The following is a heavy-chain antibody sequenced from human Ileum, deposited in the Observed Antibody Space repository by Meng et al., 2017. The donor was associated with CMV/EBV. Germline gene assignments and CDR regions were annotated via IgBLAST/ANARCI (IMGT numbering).Heavy chain of an antibody. CDR3: AREEGRGTLLYYYYGMDV. V-gene: IGHV3-21*01. Sequence: GGSLRLSCGASGFTFSSYSMNWVRQAPGKGLEWVSSISSSSSYIYYADSVKGRFTISRDNAKNSLYLQMNSLRAEDTAVYYCAREEGRGTLLYYYYGMDVWGQGTTVTVSS. D-gene: IGHD1-26*01. CDR1: GFTFSSYS. J-gene: IGHJ6*02. CDR2: ISSSSSYI.